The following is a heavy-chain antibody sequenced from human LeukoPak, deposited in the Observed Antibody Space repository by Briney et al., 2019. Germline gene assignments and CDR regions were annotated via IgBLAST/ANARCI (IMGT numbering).Heavy chain of an antibody. CDR2: IYYSGSA. CDR1: GGSISSSSYY. D-gene: IGHD4-17*01. Sequence: SETLSLTCNVSGGSISSSSYYWGWIRQPPGKGLEWIGSIYYSGSAYYNPSPKSRVTISVDTSKNQFSLKLSSVTAADTALYYCARQGGETTVTTNYYYYGMDVWGQGTTVTVSS. CDR3: ARQGGETTVTTNYYYYGMDV. V-gene: IGHV4-39*01. J-gene: IGHJ6*02.